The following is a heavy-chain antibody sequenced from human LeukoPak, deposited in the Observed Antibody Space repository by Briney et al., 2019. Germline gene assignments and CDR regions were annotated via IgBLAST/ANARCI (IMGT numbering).Heavy chain of an antibody. D-gene: IGHD6-19*01. CDR1: GYTSTSYY. CDR2: INPSGGST. V-gene: IGHV1-46*01. Sequence: GASVKVSCKASGYTSTSYYMHWVRQAPGQGLEWMGIINPSGGSTSYAQKFQGRVTMTRDTSTSTVYMELSSLRSEDTAVYYCARDGPDSSGHVKSLSFGYWGQGTLVTVSS. J-gene: IGHJ4*02. CDR3: ARDGPDSSGHVKSLSFGY.